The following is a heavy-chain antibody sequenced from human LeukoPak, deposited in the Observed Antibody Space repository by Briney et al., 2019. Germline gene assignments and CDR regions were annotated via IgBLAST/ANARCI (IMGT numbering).Heavy chain of an antibody. Sequence: SETLSLTCTVSSGSISGYYWNWIRQPPGQGLEWIGYTSDSGGHTDYKPSLKSRVAISVDTSKNQFSLKLTSATAAHTAVYYCARWYYDFWSGYYVDYWGQGTLVTVSS. V-gene: IGHV4-59*01. CDR2: TSDSGGHT. D-gene: IGHD3-3*01. J-gene: IGHJ4*02. CDR3: ARWYYDFWSGYYVDY. CDR1: SGSISGYY.